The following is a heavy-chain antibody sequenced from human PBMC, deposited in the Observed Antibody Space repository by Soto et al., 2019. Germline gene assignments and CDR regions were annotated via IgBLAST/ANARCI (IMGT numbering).Heavy chain of an antibody. V-gene: IGHV3-15*07. CDR3: TMSGLREYYFDY. CDR1: GFTFSHAW. D-gene: IGHD1-26*01. CDR2: IKSKTDGGTT. J-gene: IGHJ4*02. Sequence: GGSLRLSCAPSGFTFSHAWMNWFRQAPGKGLEWVGRIKSKTDGGTTDYAAPVKGRFTISRDDSKNTLYLQMNSLKTEDTAVYYCTMSGLREYYFDYWGQGTLVTVSS.